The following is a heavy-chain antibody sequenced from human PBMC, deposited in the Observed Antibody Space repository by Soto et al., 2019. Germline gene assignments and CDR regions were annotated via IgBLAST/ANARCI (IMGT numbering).Heavy chain of an antibody. CDR2: IYYSGST. D-gene: IGHD6-19*01. V-gene: IGHV4-59*01. J-gene: IGHJ4*02. CDR1: GGSTSSYY. CDR3: ARVSMPSYSSGWYDDFDY. Sequence: SETLSLTCTVSGGSTSSYYWSWIRQPPGKGLEWIGYIYYSGSTNYNPSLKSRVTILVDTSKNQFSLKLSSVTAADTAVYYCARVSMPSYSSGWYDDFDYWGQGTPVTVSS.